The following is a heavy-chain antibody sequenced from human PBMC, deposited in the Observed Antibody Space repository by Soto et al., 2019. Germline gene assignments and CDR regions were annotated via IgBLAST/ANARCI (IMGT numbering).Heavy chain of an antibody. Sequence: QVQLVQSGAEVKKPGASVTVSCKASGYTFTSYYIHWVRQAPGQGLEWMGIINPSGGSTSYAQKFQGRVTMTRDTSTSTVYMEVXGLRSEDTAVYYXARXXEPSTLYYDYYYMDVWGKGTTVTVSS. CDR2: INPSGGST. CDR3: ARXXEPSTLYYDYYYMDV. CDR1: GYTFTSYY. V-gene: IGHV1-46*03. J-gene: IGHJ6*03.